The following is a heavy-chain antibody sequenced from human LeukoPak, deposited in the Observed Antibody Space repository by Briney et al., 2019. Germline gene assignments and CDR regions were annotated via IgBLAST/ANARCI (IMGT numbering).Heavy chain of an antibody. CDR1: GFIFINYG. D-gene: IGHD3-16*01. V-gene: IGHV3-21*06. J-gene: IGHJ4*02. CDR2: ISFSSTHI. CDR3: ARVRGDYYFDY. Sequence: GGALRLSCAPSGFIFINYGMSWVRQAPGKGLEWGSSISFSSTHIYYADSIQGRFTISRDNAENSLYLQMNSRSAEDTAVYYCARVRGDYYFDYWGQGTLVTVSS.